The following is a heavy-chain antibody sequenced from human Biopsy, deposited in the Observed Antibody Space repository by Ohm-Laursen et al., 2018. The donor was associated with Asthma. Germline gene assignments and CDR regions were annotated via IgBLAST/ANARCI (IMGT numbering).Heavy chain of an antibody. D-gene: IGHD3-10*01. CDR2: ISVYNGNT. CDR1: GYTFNSAG. Sequence: EDSVKVSCKTSGYTFNSAGITWVRQAPGQGLEWMGWISVYNGNTKVAQKLQDRVTMITDKSTSTAYMELRSLRSDDTAVYFCARAVDYSHYYGIDVWGQGTTVTVS. V-gene: IGHV1-18*01. CDR3: ARAVDYSHYYGIDV. J-gene: IGHJ6*02.